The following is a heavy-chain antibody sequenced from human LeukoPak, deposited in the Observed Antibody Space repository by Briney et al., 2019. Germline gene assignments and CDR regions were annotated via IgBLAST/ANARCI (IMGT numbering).Heavy chain of an antibody. D-gene: IGHD3-16*01. CDR2: IYYSGST. J-gene: IGHJ5*02. CDR3: AASGRVHNWFDP. CDR1: GGYISSYY. Sequence: SETLSLTCTVSGGYISSYYCSWIRQPPGKGLEWIGYIYYSGSTNYNPSLKSRVTISVDTSKNQFSLKLSSVTAADTAVYYCAASGRVHNWFDPWGQGTLVTVSS. V-gene: IGHV4-59*08.